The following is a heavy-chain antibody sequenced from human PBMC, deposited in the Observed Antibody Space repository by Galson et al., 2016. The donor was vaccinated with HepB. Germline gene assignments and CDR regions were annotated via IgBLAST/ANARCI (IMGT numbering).Heavy chain of an antibody. CDR2: IWPDASNE. V-gene: IGHV3-33*06. D-gene: IGHD4-17*01. J-gene: IGHJ6*03. CDR3: AKEGHYEGHFYMDV. CDR1: GFTFSSYG. Sequence: SLRLSCAASGFTFSSYGMHWFRQAPGKGLEWVAVIWPDASNEKHGDAVKGRFTISRDNSKNTLYLQMNSLRVEDTAVYYCAKEGHYEGHFYMDVWGEGTTVTVSS.